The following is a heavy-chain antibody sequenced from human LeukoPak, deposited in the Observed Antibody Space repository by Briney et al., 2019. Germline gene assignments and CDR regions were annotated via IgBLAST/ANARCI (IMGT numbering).Heavy chain of an antibody. Sequence: GGFLRLSCAASGFTFSSYAMHWVRQAPGKGLEWVAVISYDGSNKYYADSVKGRFTISRYNSKNTLYLQMNSLRAEDTAVYYCARERLGLIRYFDWLLDVWGKGTTVTVSS. CDR3: ARERLGLIRYFDWLLDV. CDR2: ISYDGSNK. J-gene: IGHJ6*04. CDR1: GFTFSSYA. D-gene: IGHD3-9*01. V-gene: IGHV3-30-3*01.